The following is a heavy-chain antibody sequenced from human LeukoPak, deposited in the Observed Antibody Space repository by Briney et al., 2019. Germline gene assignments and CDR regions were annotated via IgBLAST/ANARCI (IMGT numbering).Heavy chain of an antibody. Sequence: PGGSLRLSCAASGFTVSSNFMSWVRQAPGKGLEWVSVVYSVGATYYADSVKGRFTISRDTSKNMLYLQMNSLRVDDTAVYYCVRSLNSGSYADLWGQGTLIPVSS. CDR2: VYSVGAT. V-gene: IGHV3-53*01. J-gene: IGHJ5*02. CDR1: GFTVSSNF. CDR3: VRSLNSGSYADL. D-gene: IGHD1-26*01.